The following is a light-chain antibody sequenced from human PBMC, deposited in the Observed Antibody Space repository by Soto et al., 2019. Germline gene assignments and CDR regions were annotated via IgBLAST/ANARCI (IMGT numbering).Light chain of an antibody. CDR1: QSISTY. V-gene: IGKV1-39*01. J-gene: IGKJ4*01. CDR3: HQSYSTVLPT. CDR2: AAS. Sequence: DIQMTQSPSSLSASVGDRVTITCRASQSISTYLNWFQQRPGKAPNLLIYAASNLQSGVPSRFSGSGSGTDFTLTISSLQPEDFATYFCHQSYSTVLPTFGGGTRVEI.